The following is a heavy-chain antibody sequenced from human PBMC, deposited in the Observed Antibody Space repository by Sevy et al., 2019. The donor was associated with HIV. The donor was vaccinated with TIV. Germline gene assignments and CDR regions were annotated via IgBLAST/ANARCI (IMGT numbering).Heavy chain of an antibody. Sequence: ASVKVSCKASAFTFSTSAVQWVRQSRGQRLEWIGWIVVGSGSTNYAQKFQGRVTFTRDMSTNTAYMEMSSLRSDDTAVYYSAATTDTIFGVVLMNNWFDPWGQGTLVTVSS. J-gene: IGHJ5*02. CDR2: IVVGSGST. V-gene: IGHV1-58*01. CDR3: AATTDTIFGVVLMNNWFDP. D-gene: IGHD3-3*01. CDR1: AFTFSTSA.